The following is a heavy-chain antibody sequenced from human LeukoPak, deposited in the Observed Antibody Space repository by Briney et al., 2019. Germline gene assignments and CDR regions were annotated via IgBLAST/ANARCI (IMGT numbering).Heavy chain of an antibody. CDR2: INPNSGGT. CDR3: ATGEGIYYDSSGYHY. Sequence: ASVKVSCKASGYTFTGYYMHWVRQAPGQGLEWMGWINPNSGGTNYAQKFQGRVTMTKDTSISTAYMELSSLRSEDTAVYYCATGEGIYYDSSGYHYWGQGTLVTVSS. J-gene: IGHJ4*02. V-gene: IGHV1-2*02. CDR1: GYTFTGYY. D-gene: IGHD3-22*01.